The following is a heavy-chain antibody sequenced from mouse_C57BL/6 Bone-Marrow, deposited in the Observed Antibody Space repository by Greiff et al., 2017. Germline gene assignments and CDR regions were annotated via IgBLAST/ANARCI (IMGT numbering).Heavy chain of an antibody. CDR3: ARLELTGTAY. CDR2: INPNNGGT. J-gene: IGHJ3*01. CDR1: GYTFTDYY. V-gene: IGHV1-26*01. Sequence: EVQLQQSGPELVKPGASVKISCKASGYTFTDYYMNWVKQSHGKSLEWIGDINPNNGGTSYNQKFKGKATLTVDKSSSTAYIELRSLTSEDSAVYYCARLELTGTAYWGQGTLVTVSA. D-gene: IGHD4-1*01.